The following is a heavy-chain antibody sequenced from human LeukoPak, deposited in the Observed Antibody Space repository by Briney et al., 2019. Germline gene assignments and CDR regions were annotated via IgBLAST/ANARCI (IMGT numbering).Heavy chain of an antibody. V-gene: IGHV1-18*01. CDR1: GYTFTSYG. J-gene: IGHJ4*02. Sequence: ASVKFSCKASGYTFTSYGISWVRQAPGQGLEWMGGISAYNGNTNYAQKLQGRVTMTTDASTSTAYMELRSLRSDDTAVYYCARDYYDSSGYYFDYWGQGTLVTVSS. CDR2: ISAYNGNT. D-gene: IGHD3-22*01. CDR3: ARDYYDSSGYYFDY.